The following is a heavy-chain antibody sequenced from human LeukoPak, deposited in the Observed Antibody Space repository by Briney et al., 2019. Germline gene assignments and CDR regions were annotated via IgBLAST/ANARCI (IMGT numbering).Heavy chain of an antibody. CDR1: GGSFSGYY. CDR2: IYHSGST. CDR3: ARGLKGRITIFGVVIRGHAFDI. J-gene: IGHJ3*02. Sequence: SETLSLTCAVYGGSFSGYYWSWIRQPPGKGLEWIGEIYHSGSTNYNPSLKSRITISVDTSKNQFSLKLSSVTAADTAVYYCARGLKGRITIFGVVIRGHAFDIWGQGTMVTVSS. D-gene: IGHD3-3*01. V-gene: IGHV4-34*01.